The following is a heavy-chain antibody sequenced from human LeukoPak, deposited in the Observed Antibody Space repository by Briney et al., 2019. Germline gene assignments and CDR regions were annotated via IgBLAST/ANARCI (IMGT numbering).Heavy chain of an antibody. Sequence: PSETLSLTCTVSGGSLSTYYWSSIRQPPGKGLEWIGYVYYSGSTNYNPSLKSRVTISVHTSKNQFSLKLSSVTAADTAVYYCARSPRGRELRFDYWGHGTLVTVSS. D-gene: IGHD1-26*01. CDR3: ARSPRGRELRFDY. J-gene: IGHJ4*01. V-gene: IGHV4-59*01. CDR1: GGSLSTYY. CDR2: VYYSGST.